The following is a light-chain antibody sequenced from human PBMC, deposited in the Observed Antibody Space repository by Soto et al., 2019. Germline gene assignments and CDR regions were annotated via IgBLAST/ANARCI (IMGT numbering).Light chain of an antibody. J-gene: IGKJ1*01. CDR2: AAS. CDR1: QGISNY. V-gene: IGKV1-27*01. CDR3: QKYGSAPRT. Sequence: DIQMTQSPSSLSASVGDRVTITCRASQGISNYLAWYQQKPGRVPKLLIYAASRLNSGVPSRFSGSGAGTDFTLTINSLQPEDVANYYCQKYGSAPRTFGQGTKVEIK.